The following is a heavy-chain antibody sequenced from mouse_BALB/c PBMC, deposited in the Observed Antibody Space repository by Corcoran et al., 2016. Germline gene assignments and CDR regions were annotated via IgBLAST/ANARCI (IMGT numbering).Heavy chain of an antibody. J-gene: IGHJ1*01. Sequence: VQLQQSGAELVKPGASVKLSCTASGFNIKDTHMYWVQQRPEQGLEWIGRIDPANGNTKYDPKFQGKATITADTSSNTAYLQLSSLTSEDTAVYYCARWDWYFDVWGAGTTVTVSS. CDR1: GFNIKDTH. CDR2: IDPANGNT. V-gene: IGHV14-3*02. CDR3: ARWDWYFDV.